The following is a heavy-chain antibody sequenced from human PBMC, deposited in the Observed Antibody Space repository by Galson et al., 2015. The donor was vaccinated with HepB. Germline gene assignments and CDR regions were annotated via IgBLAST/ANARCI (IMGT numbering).Heavy chain of an antibody. CDR1: GFTLRRNW. V-gene: IGHV3-7*03. Sequence: SLRLSCAASGFTLRRNWMSWVRQAPGKGLEWVANIKQDVSEKYYVDSVKGRFTISRDNAKNSLYLQMNSLRVEDTAVYYCARVRAVAGAPDNYYGMDVWGQGTTITVSS. CDR2: IKQDVSEK. J-gene: IGHJ6*02. D-gene: IGHD6-19*01. CDR3: ARVRAVAGAPDNYYGMDV.